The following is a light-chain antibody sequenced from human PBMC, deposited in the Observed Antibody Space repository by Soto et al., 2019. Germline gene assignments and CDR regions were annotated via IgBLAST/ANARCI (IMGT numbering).Light chain of an antibody. CDR1: QSVSSSY. Sequence: EIGLTQSPGTLSLSPGERATLSCRASQSVSSSYLAWYQQKPGQAPRLLIYGASSRATGIPERFSGSGSGTDFTLTISRLEPEDFAVYYCQQYGSSPKFGQGTKVDIK. CDR3: QQYGSSPK. J-gene: IGKJ1*01. V-gene: IGKV3-20*01. CDR2: GAS.